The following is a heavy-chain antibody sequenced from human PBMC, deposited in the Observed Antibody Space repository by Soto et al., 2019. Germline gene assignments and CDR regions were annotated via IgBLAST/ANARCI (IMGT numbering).Heavy chain of an antibody. CDR3: AKEGESDASQLFDY. D-gene: IGHD3-10*01. CDR1: GFTFSSYS. V-gene: IGHV3-23*01. J-gene: IGHJ4*02. CDR2: ISGSGGST. Sequence: GGSLRLSCAASGFTFSSYSGSWVRQAPGKGLEWVSAISGSGGSTYYADSVKGRFTISRDNSKNTLYLQMDSLRAEDTAVYYCAKEGESDASQLFDYWGLGTLVTAPQ.